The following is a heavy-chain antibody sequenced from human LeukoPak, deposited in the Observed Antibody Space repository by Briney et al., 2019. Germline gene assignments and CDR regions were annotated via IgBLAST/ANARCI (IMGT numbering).Heavy chain of an antibody. J-gene: IGHJ5*02. D-gene: IGHD3-16*02. Sequence: SVKVSCKASGYTFTCYYMHWVRQAPGQGLEWMGGIIPIFGTANYAQKFQGRVTITADESTSTAYMELSSLRSEDTAVYYCAREEYYDYVWGSYRYTNWFDPWGQGTLVTVSS. CDR3: AREEYYDYVWGSYRYTNWFDP. CDR2: IIPIFGTA. V-gene: IGHV1-69*13. CDR1: GYTFTCYY.